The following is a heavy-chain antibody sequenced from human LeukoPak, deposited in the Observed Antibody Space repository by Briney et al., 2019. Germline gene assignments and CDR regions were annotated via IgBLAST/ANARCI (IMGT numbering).Heavy chain of an antibody. J-gene: IGHJ6*03. CDR1: GYTFTKSY. V-gene: IGHV1-46*01. Sequence: ASVKVSCKASGYTFTKSYIHWVRQAPGQRLEWMGLINPGGDNTNYAQNFQGRVTMTRNTSISTAYMELSSLRSEDTAVYYCARVQFWYGSMDVWGKGTTVTISS. CDR3: ARVQFWYGSMDV. CDR2: INPGGDNT. D-gene: IGHD6-13*01.